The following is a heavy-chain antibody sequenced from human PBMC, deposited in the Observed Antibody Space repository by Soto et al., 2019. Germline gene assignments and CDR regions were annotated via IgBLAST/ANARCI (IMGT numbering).Heavy chain of an antibody. J-gene: IGHJ6*02. V-gene: IGHV3-48*03. CDR1: GFTFSSYE. D-gene: IGHD2-2*01. CDR3: ARVIVVPAAPYYYYGMDV. Sequence: LRLSCAASGFTFSSYEMNWVRQAPGKGLEWVSYISSSGSTIYYADSVKGRFTISRDNAKNSLYLQMNSLRAEDTAVYYCARVIVVPAAPYYYYGMDVWGQGTTVTVSS. CDR2: ISSSGSTI.